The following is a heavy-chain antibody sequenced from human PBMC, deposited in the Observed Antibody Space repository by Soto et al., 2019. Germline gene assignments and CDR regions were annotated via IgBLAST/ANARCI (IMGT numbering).Heavy chain of an antibody. CDR1: GFTISSYG. CDR3: AKDGGFAFDI. Sequence: GGPLRLSCAASGFTISSYGIHRVCQAPGKGLEWVAVISYDGSNKYYADSVKGRFTISRDNSKNTLYLQMNSLRAEDTAVYYCAKDGGFAFDIWGQGTMVTVSS. V-gene: IGHV3-30*18. D-gene: IGHD3-16*01. CDR2: ISYDGSNK. J-gene: IGHJ3*02.